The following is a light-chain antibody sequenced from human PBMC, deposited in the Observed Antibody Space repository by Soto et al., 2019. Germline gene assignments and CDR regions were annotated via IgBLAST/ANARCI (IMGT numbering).Light chain of an antibody. Sequence: DIQMIQSPSSLSASVGDRVTITCQASQEISNYLNWYQQKPGKAPKLLIYDASNLERGVPSRFSGRGSGTDFTFTISSLQPEDFATYHWQQYDHLPRTFGRGTKVEIK. CDR1: QEISNY. CDR3: QQYDHLPRT. J-gene: IGKJ1*01. CDR2: DAS. V-gene: IGKV1-33*01.